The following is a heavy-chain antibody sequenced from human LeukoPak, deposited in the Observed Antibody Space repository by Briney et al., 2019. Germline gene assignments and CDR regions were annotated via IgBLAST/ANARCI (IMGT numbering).Heavy chain of an antibody. CDR1: GFTLSRYP. D-gene: IGHD3-22*01. Sequence: GGSLRLSCVASGFTLSRYPMHCVPQAPGKGLEWGAFISHDGNNKFYTDSVKGRFTISRDNSKNTLYLQMNSLRGEDTAVQYFATEWDSSGKQLLQDAFDYWGQGTLVTVSS. CDR2: ISHDGNNK. V-gene: IGHV3-30*04. CDR3: ATEWDSSGKQLLQDAFDY. J-gene: IGHJ4*02.